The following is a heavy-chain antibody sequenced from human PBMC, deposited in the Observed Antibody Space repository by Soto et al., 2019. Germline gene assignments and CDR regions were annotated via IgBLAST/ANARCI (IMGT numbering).Heavy chain of an antibody. D-gene: IGHD5-12*01. J-gene: IGHJ3*02. CDR1: GFTFSSYA. CDR2: ISASGTST. V-gene: IGHV3-23*01. CDR3: AKKAEWLYAFDI. Sequence: EVQLLESGGGLVQPGGSLRLSCAASGFTFSSYAMSWVRQAPGKGLDWVSAISASGTSTYYADSVKGRFTISRDSSKNTLYLQMNSLRAEDTAVYYCAKKAEWLYAFDIWGQWTMVTVSS.